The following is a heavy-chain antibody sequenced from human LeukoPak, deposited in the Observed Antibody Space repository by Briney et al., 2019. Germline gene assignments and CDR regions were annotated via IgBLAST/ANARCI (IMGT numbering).Heavy chain of an antibody. V-gene: IGHV4-39*07. D-gene: IGHD3-22*01. CDR1: GGSISTSNYY. Sequence: SETLSLTCTVSGGSISTSNYYWGWIRQPPGKGLEWIGNIFYSGSTYYSPSLKSRVTISVDTSNNQFSLKLTSVTAADTAVYYCARTRDNYYDVSPNAFDVWGQGTMVTVSS. CDR3: ARTRDNYYDVSPNAFDV. J-gene: IGHJ3*01. CDR2: IFYSGST.